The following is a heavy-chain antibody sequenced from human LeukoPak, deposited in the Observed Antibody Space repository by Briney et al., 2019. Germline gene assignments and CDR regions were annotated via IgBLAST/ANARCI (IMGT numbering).Heavy chain of an antibody. CDR1: GGSISSYY. V-gene: IGHV4-59*08. D-gene: IGHD3-22*01. J-gene: IGHJ4*02. Sequence: SETLSLTCTVSGGSISSYYWSWIRQPPGKGLEWIGYIYYGGSTNYNPSLKSRVTISVNTSKNQFSLKLSSVTAADTAVYYCARRGRYDSSGYFDYWGQGTLVTVSS. CDR2: IYYGGST. CDR3: ARRGRYDSSGYFDY.